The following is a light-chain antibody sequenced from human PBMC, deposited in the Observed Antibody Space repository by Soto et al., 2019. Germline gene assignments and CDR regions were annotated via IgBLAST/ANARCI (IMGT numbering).Light chain of an antibody. CDR3: AAWDDRMSGTV. V-gene: IGLV1-47*01. Sequence: QSVLTQPPSASGTPGQRVTISCSGSSSNIGSNYVYWYHQLPGTAPKLVIYRNNQRPSGVPDRISGSKSGTSASLAITRLRSKDDADYYCAAWDDRMSGTVFGRGTKLTVL. CDR1: SSNIGSNY. CDR2: RNN. J-gene: IGLJ2*01.